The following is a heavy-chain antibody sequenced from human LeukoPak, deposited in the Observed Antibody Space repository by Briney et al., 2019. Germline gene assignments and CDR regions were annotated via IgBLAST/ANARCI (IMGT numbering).Heavy chain of an antibody. CDR3: ARGRLLMWFDP. CDR2: INHSGST. Sequence: SETLSLTCTVSGGSIRSNNDYWGWIRQPPGKGLEWIGEINHSGSTDYNPSLKSRVTISVDTSKKQFSLKLSSVTAADTAVYYCARGRLLMWFDPWGQGTLVTVSS. CDR1: GGSIRSNNDY. V-gene: IGHV4-39*07. J-gene: IGHJ5*02. D-gene: IGHD3-16*01.